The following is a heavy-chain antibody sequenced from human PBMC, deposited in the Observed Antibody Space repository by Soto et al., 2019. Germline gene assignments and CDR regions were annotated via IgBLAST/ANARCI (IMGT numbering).Heavy chain of an antibody. Sequence: PSETLSLTCTFSGDSISSSKYYWGWIRQPPGKGLEWIGSSYYSGSPYYNSSLKSRVTISVDTSKNHFSLKLTSMTAADTAVYYCATLPHYDYPNAGFWGHGILVTVSS. D-gene: IGHD5-12*01. CDR2: SYYSGSP. J-gene: IGHJ4*01. CDR1: GDSISSSKYY. V-gene: IGHV4-39*02. CDR3: ATLPHYDYPNAGF.